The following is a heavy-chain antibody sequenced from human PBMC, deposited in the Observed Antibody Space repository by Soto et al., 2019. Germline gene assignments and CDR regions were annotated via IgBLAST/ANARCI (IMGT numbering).Heavy chain of an antibody. D-gene: IGHD5-12*01. V-gene: IGHV1-8*01. Sequence: ASVKVSCKASGYTFTSYDINWVRQATGQGLEWMGWMNPNSGNTGYAQKFQGRVTMTRNTSISTAYMELSSLIFEDTAVYYCARVILGGYDIDYWGQGTLVTAPQ. CDR3: ARVILGGYDIDY. J-gene: IGHJ4*02. CDR1: GYTFTSYD. CDR2: MNPNSGNT.